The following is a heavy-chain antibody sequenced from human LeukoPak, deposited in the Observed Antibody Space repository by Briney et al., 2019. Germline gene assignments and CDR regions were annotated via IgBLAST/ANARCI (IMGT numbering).Heavy chain of an antibody. Sequence: RASVKVSCEASGYTFTDYYVHWVRQAPGQGLEWMGWINPNRGGTKYAQNFQGRVTMTRDTSISTAYMELSRLRSDDTAVYYCARERREFFDYWGQGTLVTVSS. V-gene: IGHV1-2*02. D-gene: IGHD3-10*01. CDR1: GYTFTDYY. CDR3: ARERREFFDY. J-gene: IGHJ4*02. CDR2: INPNRGGT.